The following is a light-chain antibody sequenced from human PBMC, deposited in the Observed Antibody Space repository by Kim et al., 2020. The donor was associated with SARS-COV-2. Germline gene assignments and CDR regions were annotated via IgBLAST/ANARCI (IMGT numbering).Light chain of an antibody. CDR3: ATWDSSLSAGV. Sequence: QSVLTQPPSVSAAPGQKVTISCSGGSSNIEKNFVSWYQHLPGAAPKLLIYDDDERPSGIPDRFSGSKSGTSATLGITGLQTGDEADYYCATWDSSLSAGVFGGGTKLTVL. V-gene: IGLV1-51*01. J-gene: IGLJ3*02. CDR1: SSNIEKNF. CDR2: DDD.